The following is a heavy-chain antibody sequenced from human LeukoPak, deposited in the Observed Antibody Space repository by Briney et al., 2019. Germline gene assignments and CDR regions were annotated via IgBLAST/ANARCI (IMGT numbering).Heavy chain of an antibody. Sequence: PSETLSLTCAVYGGSFSGYYWSWLRQPPGKGLEWLGEINHSGSTNYNPSLKSRVTLSLDTSKNQFSLKLSSVTAADTAVYYCAISTGYYRKVFDYWGQGTLVTVSS. CDR1: GGSFSGYY. V-gene: IGHV4-34*01. J-gene: IGHJ4*02. CDR2: INHSGST. D-gene: IGHD3-9*01. CDR3: AISTGYYRKVFDY.